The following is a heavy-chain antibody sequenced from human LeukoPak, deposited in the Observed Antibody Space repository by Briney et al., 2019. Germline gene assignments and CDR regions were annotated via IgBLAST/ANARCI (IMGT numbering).Heavy chain of an antibody. V-gene: IGHV3-23*01. CDR3: AKDLTVTITYGFDV. D-gene: IGHD4-17*01. J-gene: IGHJ6*02. CDR2: ISGSGGST. Sequence: PGGSLRLSCAASGFTFSSYAMSWVRQAPGEGLEWVSGISGSGGSTYYADSVKGRFTISRDFSKNTLHLQMNSLRAEDTAVYYCAKDLTVTITYGFDVWGQGTTVTVSS. CDR1: GFTFSSYA.